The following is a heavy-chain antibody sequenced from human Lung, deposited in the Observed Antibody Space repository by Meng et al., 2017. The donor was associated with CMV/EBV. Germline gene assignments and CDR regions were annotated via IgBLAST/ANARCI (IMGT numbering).Heavy chain of an antibody. D-gene: IGHD6-13*01. CDR2: IKQDGSEI. CDR1: GFTFSSYW. V-gene: IGHV3-7*01. Sequence: SCAASGFTFSSYWMSWVRQAPGKELEWVANIKQDGSEIYFVDSVKGRFTISRDNAKNSLYLQMNSLRAEDTAVYYCARGEWQQLVEYFFDYWGQGTLVTVSS. CDR3: ARGEWQQLVEYFFDY. J-gene: IGHJ4*02.